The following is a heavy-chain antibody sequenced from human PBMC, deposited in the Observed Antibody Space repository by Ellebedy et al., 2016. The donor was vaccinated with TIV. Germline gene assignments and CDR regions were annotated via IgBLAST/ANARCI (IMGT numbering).Heavy chain of an antibody. J-gene: IGHJ6*02. Sequence: GESLKISCAASGFTFSSYAMNWVRQAPGKGLEWVSGISGPGNSPYYADSVKGRFTISRDNSENTLYLQMNSMRDEDTAVYYCARKYYYGMDVWGQGTTVTVSS. V-gene: IGHV3-23*01. CDR3: ARKYYYGMDV. CDR2: ISGPGNSP. CDR1: GFTFSSYA.